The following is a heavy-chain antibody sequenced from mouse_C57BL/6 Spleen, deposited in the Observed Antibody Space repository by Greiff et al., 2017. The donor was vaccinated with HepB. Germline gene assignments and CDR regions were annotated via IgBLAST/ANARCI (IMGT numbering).Heavy chain of an antibody. J-gene: IGHJ3*01. CDR2: IDPENGDT. Sequence: EVQLQQSGAELVRPGASVKLSCTASGFNIKDDYMHWVKQRPEQGLEWIGWIDPENGDTEYASKFQGKATITADTSSNTAYLQLSSLTSEDTAVYYCTPVYYGIPFAYWGQGTLVTVSA. CDR3: TPVYYGIPFAY. D-gene: IGHD2-1*01. V-gene: IGHV14-4*01. CDR1: GFNIKDDY.